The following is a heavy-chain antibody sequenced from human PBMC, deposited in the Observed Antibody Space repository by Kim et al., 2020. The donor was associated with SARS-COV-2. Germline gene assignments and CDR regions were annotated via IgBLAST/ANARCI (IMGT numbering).Heavy chain of an antibody. CDR3: ALKAY. CDR2: IDTNTGNP. CDR1: GYTFTNYP. Sequence: ASVKVSCKASGYTFTNYPLNWVRQAPGQGLEWMGWIDTNTGNPTYAQGFTGRFVFSLDTSVSTAYLQINSLKTDDTAFYYCALKAYWVQGTLVTVSS. D-gene: IGHD2-8*01. V-gene: IGHV7-4-1*02. J-gene: IGHJ4*02.